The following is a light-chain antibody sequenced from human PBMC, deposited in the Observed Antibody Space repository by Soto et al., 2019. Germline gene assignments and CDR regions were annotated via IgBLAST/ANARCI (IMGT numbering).Light chain of an antibody. CDR2: GTS. J-gene: IGKJ5*01. CDR1: PSVFSS. V-gene: IGKV3D-15*01. Sequence: ETVMTQSPATLSMSPGERATLSFRASPSVFSSLAWYQHKPGQAPRLLIFGTSTSATGIPHRFSGSGSGTDITLSISRLDTEYLVVYYCQQRSNWPPGTFGQGTRLEIK. CDR3: QQRSNWPPGT.